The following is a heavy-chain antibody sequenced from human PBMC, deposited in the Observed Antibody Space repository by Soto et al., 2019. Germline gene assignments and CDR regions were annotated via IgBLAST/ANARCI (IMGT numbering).Heavy chain of an antibody. CDR3: ARDRVEMATIPWFDP. V-gene: IGHV1-2*02. CDR2: INPNSGGT. Sequence: GASVKVSCKASGYTFTGYYMHWVRQAPGQGLEWMGWINPNSGGTNYAQKFQGRVTMTRDTSISTAYMELSRLRSDDTAVYYCARDRVEMATIPWFDPWGQGTLVTVSS. CDR1: GYTFTGYY. J-gene: IGHJ5*02. D-gene: IGHD5-12*01.